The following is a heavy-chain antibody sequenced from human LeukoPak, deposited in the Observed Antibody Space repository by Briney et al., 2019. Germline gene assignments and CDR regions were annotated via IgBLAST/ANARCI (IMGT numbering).Heavy chain of an antibody. CDR2: TYYRSKWSN. D-gene: IGHD1-1*01. CDR3: ARDGGTSWGYFDY. J-gene: IGHJ4*02. Sequence: SQTLSLTCAISGDSVSSNSAAWNWIRQSPSRGLEWLGRTYYRSKWSNDYALFVKSRIIVNPDTSKNQFSLQLNSVTPEDTAVYYCARDGGTSWGYFDYWGQGTLVTVSS. CDR1: GDSVSSNSAA. V-gene: IGHV6-1*01.